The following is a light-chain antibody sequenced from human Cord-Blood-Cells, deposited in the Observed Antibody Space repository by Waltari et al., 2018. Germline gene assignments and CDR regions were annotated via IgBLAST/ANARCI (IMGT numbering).Light chain of an antibody. CDR3: QQYYSTLT. Sequence: DIVMTQSPDSLAVSLGERATINCKSSQSVLYSSNNKNYLAWYQQKPGQPPKLLIYWASTRGSGVPDRFSGSGSGTDFTLTSSSLQAEDVAVYYCQQYYSTLTFGGGTKVEIK. CDR1: QSVLYSSNNKNY. CDR2: WAS. V-gene: IGKV4-1*01. J-gene: IGKJ4*01.